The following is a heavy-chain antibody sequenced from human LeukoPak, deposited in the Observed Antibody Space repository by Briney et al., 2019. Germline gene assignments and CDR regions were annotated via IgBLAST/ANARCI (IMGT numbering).Heavy chain of an antibody. J-gene: IGHJ4*02. CDR3: ARDWGRRYSSGWYGDFDY. Sequence: GGSLRLSCVASGFTFSSYAMHWVRQAPGKGLEWVAVISYDGSNKYYADSVKGRFTISRDNSKNTLYLQMNSLRPEDTAVYYCARDWGRRYSSGWYGDFDYWGQGTLVTVSS. D-gene: IGHD6-19*01. CDR2: ISYDGSNK. CDR1: GFTFSSYA. V-gene: IGHV3-30-3*01.